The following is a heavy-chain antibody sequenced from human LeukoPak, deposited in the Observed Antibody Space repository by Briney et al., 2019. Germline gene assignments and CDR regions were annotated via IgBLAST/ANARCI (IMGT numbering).Heavy chain of an antibody. CDR2: IYPDDSDT. J-gene: IGHJ4*02. CDR3: AVGGVSGYYYFDY. D-gene: IGHD5-12*01. CDR1: GFSFTSLW. V-gene: IGHV5-51*01. Sequence: GESLKISCKGSGFSFTSLWIAWVRQMPGEGLEWTGIIYPDDSDTMYSPSFQGQVTISADKSISTAYLQWSSLRASDTAMYYCAVGGVSGYYYFDYWGQGTLVTVSS.